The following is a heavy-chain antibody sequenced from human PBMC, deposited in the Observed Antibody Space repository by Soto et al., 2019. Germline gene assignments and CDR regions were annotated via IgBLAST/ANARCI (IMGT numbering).Heavy chain of an antibody. J-gene: IGHJ6*02. V-gene: IGHV1-69*01. CDR3: ARIITAAADYYYYYGMDV. D-gene: IGHD6-13*01. Sequence: QVQLVQSGAEVKKPGSSVQVSCKASGGTFSSYAISWVRQAPGQGLEWMGGIIPIFGTANYSQKFQGRVTITADESTSTADMALSSLRSEDTAVYYCARIITAAADYYYYYGMDVWGQGTTVTVSS. CDR2: IIPIFGTA. CDR1: GGTFSSYA.